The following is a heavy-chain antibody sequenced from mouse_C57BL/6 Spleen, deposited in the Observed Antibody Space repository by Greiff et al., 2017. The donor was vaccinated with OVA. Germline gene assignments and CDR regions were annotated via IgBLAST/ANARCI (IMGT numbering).Heavy chain of an antibody. CDR2: IDPSDSET. J-gene: IGHJ1*03. CDR3: AREETTVVERYFDV. Sequence: VQLQQPGAELVRPGSSVKLSCKASGYTFTSYWMHWVKQRPIQGLEWIGNIDPSDSETHYNQKFKDKATLTVDKSSSTAYMQLSSLTSEDSAVYYCAREETTVVERYFDVWGTGTTVTVSS. D-gene: IGHD1-1*01. V-gene: IGHV1-52*01. CDR1: GYTFTSYW.